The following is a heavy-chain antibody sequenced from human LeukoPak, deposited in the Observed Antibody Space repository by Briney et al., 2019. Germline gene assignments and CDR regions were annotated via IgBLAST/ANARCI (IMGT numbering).Heavy chain of an antibody. CDR1: GGSFSGYY. CDR2: INHSGST. Sequence: SETLSLTCAVYGGSFSGYYWSWIRQPPGKGLEWIGEINHSGSTNYNPSLKSRVTISVDTSKNQFSLKLSSVTAADTAVYCCARRESGVQDYWGQGTLVTVSS. CDR3: ARRESGVQDY. J-gene: IGHJ4*02. D-gene: IGHD2-8*01. V-gene: IGHV4-34*01.